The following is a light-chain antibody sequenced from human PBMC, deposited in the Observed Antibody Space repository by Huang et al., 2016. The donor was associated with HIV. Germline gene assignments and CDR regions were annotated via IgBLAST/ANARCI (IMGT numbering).Light chain of an antibody. CDR3: QQSYSAPWT. J-gene: IGKJ1*01. Sequence: DIQMTQSPSSLSASVGDRVTITCRASQSISSYLNWYQQKPGKAPKFLIYAASSLQSGVPSRFSGSGSWTDFTLTISSLQLEDVATYYCQQSYSAPWTFGQGTKVEIK. CDR1: QSISSY. CDR2: AAS. V-gene: IGKV1-39*01.